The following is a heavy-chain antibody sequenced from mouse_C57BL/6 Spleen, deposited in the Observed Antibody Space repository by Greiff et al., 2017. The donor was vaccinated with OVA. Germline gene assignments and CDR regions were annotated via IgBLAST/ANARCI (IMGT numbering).Heavy chain of an antibody. J-gene: IGHJ1*03. CDR1: GFNIKDYY. Sequence: VQLKQSGAELVRPGASVKLSCTASGFNIKDYYMHWVKQRPEQGLEWIGRIDPEDGDTEYAPKFQGKATMTADTSSNTAYLQLSSLTSEDTAVYYCTTLDGSSYGYFDVWGTGTTVTVSS. V-gene: IGHV14-1*01. CDR3: TTLDGSSYGYFDV. CDR2: IDPEDGDT. D-gene: IGHD1-1*01.